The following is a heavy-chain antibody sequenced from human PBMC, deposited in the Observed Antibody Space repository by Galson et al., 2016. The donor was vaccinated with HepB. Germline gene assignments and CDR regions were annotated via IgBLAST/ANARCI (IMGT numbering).Heavy chain of an antibody. CDR3: ARDSRRLLWFGELYPEYYFDY. Sequence: SVKVSCKASGYTFTGYYMHWVRQAPGQGLEWMGWINPNSGGTNYAQKFQGRVTMTRDTSISTAYKELSRLRSDDTAVYYCARDSRRLLWFGELYPEYYFDYWGQGTLVTVSS. CDR2: INPNSGGT. J-gene: IGHJ4*02. V-gene: IGHV1-2*02. CDR1: GYTFTGYY. D-gene: IGHD3-10*01.